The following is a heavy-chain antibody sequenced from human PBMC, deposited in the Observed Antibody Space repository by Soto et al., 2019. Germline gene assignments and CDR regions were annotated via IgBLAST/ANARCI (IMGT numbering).Heavy chain of an antibody. J-gene: IGHJ3*02. D-gene: IGHD6-6*01. CDR2: IWYDGSNT. Sequence: GGSLRLSCAASGFTFSSYGMHWVRQAPGKGLEWVAVIWYDGSNTYYADSVKGRFTISRDNSKNTLYLQMNSLRAEDTAVYYYANEYRNSVPVFDIWGQGTMVTVSS. CDR3: ANEYRNSVPVFDI. CDR1: GFTFSSYG. V-gene: IGHV3-33*06.